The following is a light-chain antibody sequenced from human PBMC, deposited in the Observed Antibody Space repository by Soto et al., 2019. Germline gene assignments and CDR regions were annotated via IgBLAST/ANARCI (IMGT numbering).Light chain of an antibody. CDR2: KAS. V-gene: IGKV1-5*03. J-gene: IGKJ1*01. Sequence: DIQMTQSPSMLSASVGDRVTIACRASQSISDWVAWYQQKPGKAPKIMIYKASSLESGVPSRFSGSGSGTEFTLTISGLQPDDFATYYCQQYNSNRWTFGQGTKVDIK. CDR1: QSISDW. CDR3: QQYNSNRWT.